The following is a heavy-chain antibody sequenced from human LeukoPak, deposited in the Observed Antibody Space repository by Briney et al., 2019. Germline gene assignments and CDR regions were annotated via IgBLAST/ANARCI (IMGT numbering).Heavy chain of an antibody. CDR1: GGTFSSYA. Sequence: GSSVKVSCKASGGTFSSYAISWVRQAPGQGLEWMGGIIPIFGTANYAQKFQGRVTITADESTSTAYMELSSLRSEDTAVYYCERDPPGGAAADAALDYWGQGTLVTVSS. V-gene: IGHV1-69*01. D-gene: IGHD6-13*01. CDR2: IIPIFGTA. CDR3: ERDPPGGAAADAALDY. J-gene: IGHJ4*02.